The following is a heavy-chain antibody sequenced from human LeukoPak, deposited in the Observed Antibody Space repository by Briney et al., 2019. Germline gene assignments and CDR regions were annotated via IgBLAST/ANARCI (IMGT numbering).Heavy chain of an antibody. D-gene: IGHD5-24*01. J-gene: IGHJ4*02. Sequence: SETLSLTCTVSGGSISSSSYYWGWIRQPPGKGLEWIGSIYYSGSTYYNPSLKSRVTISVDTSKKQFSLQLSSVTAADTSVYYCARMRWLQLGYFDSWGQGTLVTVSS. CDR2: IYYSGST. CDR1: GGSISSSSYY. CDR3: ARMRWLQLGYFDS. V-gene: IGHV4-39*01.